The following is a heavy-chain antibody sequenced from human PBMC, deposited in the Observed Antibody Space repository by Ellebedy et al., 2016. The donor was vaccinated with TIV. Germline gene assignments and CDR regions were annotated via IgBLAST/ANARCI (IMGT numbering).Heavy chain of an antibody. J-gene: IGHJ4*02. CDR1: GYNFLSNG. CDR3: AQYNDFLAGSSMYYFDY. CDR2: INAHTGNT. V-gene: IGHV1-18*01. D-gene: IGHD3-9*01. Sequence: AASVKVSCKASGYNFLSNGITWVRQAPGQGLEWMGWINAHTGNTNYAQTFQGRFTMTRDTPTATAYMELTSLISDDTAVYYCAQYNDFLAGSSMYYFDYWGQGTPVIVSP.